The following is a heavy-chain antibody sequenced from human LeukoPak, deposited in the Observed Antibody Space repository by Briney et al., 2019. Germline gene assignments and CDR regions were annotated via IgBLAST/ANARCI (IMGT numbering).Heavy chain of an antibody. Sequence: GASVKVSCKASGYTFTSYAMNWVRQAPGQGLEWMGWINTNTGNPTYAQGFTGRFVFFLDTSVSTAYLQISSLKAEDTAVYYCAREPAQAVAGGGFDYWGQGTLGTVSS. CDR2: INTNTGNP. V-gene: IGHV7-4-1*02. CDR3: AREPAQAVAGGGFDY. J-gene: IGHJ4*02. D-gene: IGHD6-19*01. CDR1: GYTFTSYA.